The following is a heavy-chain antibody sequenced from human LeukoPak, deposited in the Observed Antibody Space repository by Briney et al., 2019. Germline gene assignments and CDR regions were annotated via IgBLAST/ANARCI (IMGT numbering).Heavy chain of an antibody. CDR1: GFTFSSYG. CDR3: AKDRETGTTFNY. Sequence: GGSLRLSCAASGFTFSSYGMHWVRQAPGKGLEWVAFRRYDGSNKYYADSVKGRFTISRENSKNTLYLQMNSLRAEDTAVYYCAKDRETGTTFNYWGQGTLVTVSS. V-gene: IGHV3-30*02. J-gene: IGHJ4*02. CDR2: RRYDGSNK. D-gene: IGHD1-7*01.